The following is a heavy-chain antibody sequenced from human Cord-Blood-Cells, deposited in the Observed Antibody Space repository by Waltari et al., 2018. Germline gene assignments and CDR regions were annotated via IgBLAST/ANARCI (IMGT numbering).Heavy chain of an antibody. V-gene: IGHV3-9*01. CDR1: GFAFDDYA. CDR2: ISWNSGSI. J-gene: IGHJ2*01. Sequence: EVQLVESGGGLVQPGRSLRLSCAASGFAFDDYAMHWVRQAPGKGLEWVAGISWNSGSIGYADSVKGRFTISRDNAKNSLYLQMNSLRAEDTALYYCAKDIVGGSAFYWYFDLWGRGTLVTVSS. CDR3: AKDIVGGSAFYWYFDL. D-gene: IGHD2-21*01.